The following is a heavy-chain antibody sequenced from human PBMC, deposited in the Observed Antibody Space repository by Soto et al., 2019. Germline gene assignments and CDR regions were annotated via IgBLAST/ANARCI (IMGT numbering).Heavy chain of an antibody. V-gene: IGHV1-69*01. J-gene: IGHJ5*02. CDR3: ARALEHYDSSGYYYVFSWFDP. CDR1: GGTFSSYA. Sequence: QVQLVQSGAEVKKPGSSVKVSCKASGGTFSSYAISWVRQAPGQGLEWMGGIIPIFGTANYAQKFQGRVTITADESTSTAYMELSSLRSEDTAVYYCARALEHYDSSGYYYVFSWFDPWGQGTLVTVSS. CDR2: IIPIFGTA. D-gene: IGHD3-22*01.